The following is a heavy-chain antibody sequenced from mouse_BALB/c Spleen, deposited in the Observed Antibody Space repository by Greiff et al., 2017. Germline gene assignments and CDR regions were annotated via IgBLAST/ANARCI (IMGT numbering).Heavy chain of an antibody. J-gene: IGHJ4*01. CDR3: ARSSSYDYYAMDY. D-gene: IGHD1-1*01. CDR2: ILPGSGST. CDR1: GYTFSSYW. Sequence: QVQLQQSGAELMKPGASVKISCKATGYTFSSYWIEWVKQRPGHGLEWIGEILPGSGSTNYNEKFKGKATFTADTSSNTAYMQLSSLTSEDSAVYYCARSSSYDYYAMDYWGQGTSVTVSS. V-gene: IGHV1-9*01.